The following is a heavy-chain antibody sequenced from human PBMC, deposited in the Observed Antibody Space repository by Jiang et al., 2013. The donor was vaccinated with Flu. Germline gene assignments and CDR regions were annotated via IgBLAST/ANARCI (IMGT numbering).Heavy chain of an antibody. CDR3: ARDPQWAYDTFDI. Sequence: SQTLSLTCAISGDSVSTNSASWNWLRQSPSRGLEWLGRTYYRSKWYNDYAVSVKSRITVNPDTSKNQFSLQLNSVTPEDTAVYYCARDPQWAYDTFDIWGQGTMVTVSS. D-gene: IGHD6-19*01. V-gene: IGHV6-1*01. CDR2: TYYRSKWYN. J-gene: IGHJ3*02. CDR1: GDSVSTNSAS.